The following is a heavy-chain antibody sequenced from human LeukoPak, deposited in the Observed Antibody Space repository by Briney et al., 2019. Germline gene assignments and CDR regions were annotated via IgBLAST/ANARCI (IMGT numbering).Heavy chain of an antibody. CDR2: IYSGGAT. CDR1: GFTFNYYA. J-gene: IGHJ4*02. Sequence: PGGSLRLSCAASGFTFNYYAMSWVRQAPGKGLEWVSLIYSGGATYYADSVKGRFTISRDNSKNTLYLQMNSLRADDTAVYYCATRNYWGQGTLVTVSS. V-gene: IGHV3-23*03. CDR3: ATRNY.